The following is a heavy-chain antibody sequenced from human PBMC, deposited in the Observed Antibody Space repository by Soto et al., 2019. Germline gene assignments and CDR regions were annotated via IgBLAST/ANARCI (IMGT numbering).Heavy chain of an antibody. CDR2: INHIGTT. V-gene: IGHV4-34*01. J-gene: IGHJ5*02. CDR1: GGSFSGYQ. CDR3: ARGWRFDP. Sequence: SETLSLTCGVYGGSFSGYQWNWIRQSPGQGLEWIGEINHIGTTKYNPSLESRINLSVDTSKKQFSLKMFSVTAADTAIYYCARGWRFDPWGQGTQVTVSS. D-gene: IGHD1-1*01.